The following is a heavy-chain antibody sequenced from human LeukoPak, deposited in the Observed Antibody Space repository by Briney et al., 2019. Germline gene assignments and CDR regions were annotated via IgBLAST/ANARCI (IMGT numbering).Heavy chain of an antibody. CDR1: GGSISNYY. Sequence: SETLSLTCTVSGGSISNYYWNCIRQPAGKGLEWIGYIYYSGSTNYNPSLKSRVTISVDTSKNQFSLKLSSVTAADTAVYYCARHELLRGWFDPWGQGTLVTVSS. CDR2: IYYSGST. V-gene: IGHV4-59*08. D-gene: IGHD2-15*01. J-gene: IGHJ5*02. CDR3: ARHELLRGWFDP.